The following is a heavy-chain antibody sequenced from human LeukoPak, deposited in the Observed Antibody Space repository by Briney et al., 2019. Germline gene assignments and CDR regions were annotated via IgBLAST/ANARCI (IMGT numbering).Heavy chain of an antibody. CDR2: INQDGSEK. CDR1: GFTFSGDW. J-gene: IGHJ4*02. Sequence: GGSLRLSCAASGFTFSGDWMSWVRQAPGKGLEWVANINQDGSEKHYVDSVEGRFTLSRDNAQNSLYLQMNSLGAEDTAVYYCARDRGWYDYWGQGTLVTVSS. V-gene: IGHV3-7*05. CDR3: ARDRGWYDY. D-gene: IGHD6-19*01.